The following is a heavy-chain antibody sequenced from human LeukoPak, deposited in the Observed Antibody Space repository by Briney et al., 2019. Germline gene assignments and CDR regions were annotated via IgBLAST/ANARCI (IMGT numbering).Heavy chain of an antibody. CDR2: IIPILGIA. CDR3: ARTGKGLSWGN. J-gene: IGHJ4*02. Sequence: SVKLSCKASGGTFSSYTISWVRQAPEQGLEWMGRIIPILGIANYAQKFQGRVTITADKSTSTAYMELSSLRSEDTAVYYCARTGKGLSWGNWGQGTLVTVSS. V-gene: IGHV1-69*02. D-gene: IGHD3-16*01. CDR1: GGTFSSYT.